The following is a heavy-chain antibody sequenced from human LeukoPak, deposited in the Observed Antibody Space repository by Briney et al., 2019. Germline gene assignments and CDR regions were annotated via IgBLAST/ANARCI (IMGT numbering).Heavy chain of an antibody. D-gene: IGHD2-15*01. CDR1: GFTFSSYK. CDR2: ISSSSSYI. V-gene: IGHV3-21*01. Sequence: PGGSLRLSCAASGFTFSSYKMNWVRQAPGKGLEWVSSISSSSSYIYYADSVKGRFTISRDNAKNSLYLQMNSLRAEDTAVYYCARDPDPIVVVVAATGDPWGQGTLVTVSS. CDR3: ARDPDPIVVVVAATGDP. J-gene: IGHJ5*02.